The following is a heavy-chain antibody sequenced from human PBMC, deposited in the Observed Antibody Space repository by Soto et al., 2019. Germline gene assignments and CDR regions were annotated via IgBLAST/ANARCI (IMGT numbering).Heavy chain of an antibody. J-gene: IGHJ6*02. CDR3: ARDVDTAMVQDYYYYYGMDV. V-gene: IGHV3-23*01. D-gene: IGHD5-18*01. CDR2: ISGSGGST. CDR1: GFTFSSYA. Sequence: EVQLLESGGGLVQPGGSLRLSCAASGFTFSSYAMSWVRQAPGKGLEWVSAISGSGGSTYYADSVKGRFTISRDNSKNTLYLQMNSLRAEDTAVYYCARDVDTAMVQDYYYYYGMDVWGQGTTVTVSS.